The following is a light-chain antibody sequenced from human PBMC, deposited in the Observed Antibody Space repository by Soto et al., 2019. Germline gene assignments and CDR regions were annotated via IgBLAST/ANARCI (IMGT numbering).Light chain of an antibody. CDR2: EVN. CDR1: SSDVGGYNY. CDR3: SSYGGSNNLV. J-gene: IGLJ2*01. Sequence: QSVLTQPPSASGSPGQSVTISCTGASSDVGGYNYVSWYQQHLGKAPKLMIYEVNKRPSGVPDRFSGSKFGNTASLTVSGLQGEDEADYYCSSYGGSNNLVFGGGTKLTVL. V-gene: IGLV2-8*01.